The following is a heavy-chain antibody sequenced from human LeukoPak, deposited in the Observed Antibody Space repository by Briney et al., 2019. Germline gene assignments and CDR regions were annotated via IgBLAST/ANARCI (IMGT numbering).Heavy chain of an antibody. CDR3: ARSRGDIVVVPAAIGSYYYMDV. J-gene: IGHJ6*03. D-gene: IGHD2-2*02. CDR1: GGTFSSYA. Sequence: SVKVSCKASGGTFSSYAISWVRQAPGQGLEWMGGIIPIFGTANYAQKFQGRVTITTDESTSTAYMELSSLRSEDTAVYYCARSRGDIVVVPAAIGSYYYMDVWGKGTTVTVSS. CDR2: IIPIFGTA. V-gene: IGHV1-69*05.